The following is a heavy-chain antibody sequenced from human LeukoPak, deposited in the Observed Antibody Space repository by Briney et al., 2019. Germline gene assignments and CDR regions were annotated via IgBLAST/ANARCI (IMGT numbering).Heavy chain of an antibody. D-gene: IGHD1-1*01. V-gene: IGHV1-2*02. Sequence: GASVKVSCKASGYTFTGYYMHWVRQAPGQGLEWMGWINPNSGGTNYAQKFQGRVTMTRDTSISTAYMELSRLRSDDTAVYYCAREIRGTRAENWFDPWGQGTLVTVSP. J-gene: IGHJ5*02. CDR2: INPNSGGT. CDR3: AREIRGTRAENWFDP. CDR1: GYTFTGYY.